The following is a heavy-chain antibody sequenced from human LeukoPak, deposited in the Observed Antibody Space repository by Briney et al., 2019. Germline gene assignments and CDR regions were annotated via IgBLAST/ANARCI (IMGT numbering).Heavy chain of an antibody. Sequence: PSETLPLTGAVYGGSFSGYYWSWIRQPPGKGLQLIGEIHHRGSTTYNPSLKSRVTIAVDTSKIQFSLKLSSVTAAGTAVYYCARKTTVTTGFDPWGQVILVTVSS. CDR2: IHHRGST. J-gene: IGHJ5*02. CDR3: ARKTTVTTGFDP. V-gene: IGHV4-34*01. CDR1: GGSFSGYY. D-gene: IGHD4-17*01.